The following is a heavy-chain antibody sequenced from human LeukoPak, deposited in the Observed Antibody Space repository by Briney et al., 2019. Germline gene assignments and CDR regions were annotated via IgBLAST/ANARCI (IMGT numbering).Heavy chain of an antibody. V-gene: IGHV4-39*07. D-gene: IGHD2-15*01. CDR2: IYYSGST. Sequence: SETLSLTCAVSGGSISSNSYYWGWLRQPPGKGLEWIGSIYYSGSTNYNPSLKSRVTISVDTSKNQFSLKLSSVTAADTAVYYCARGYCSGGSCYSYYYYNYMDVWGKGTTVTVSS. J-gene: IGHJ6*03. CDR3: ARGYCSGGSCYSYYYYNYMDV. CDR1: GGSISSNSYY.